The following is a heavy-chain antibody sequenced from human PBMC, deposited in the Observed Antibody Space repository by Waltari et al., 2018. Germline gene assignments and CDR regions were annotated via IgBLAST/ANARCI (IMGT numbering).Heavy chain of an antibody. CDR3: ARVGHYYDSSGYRLLYYYYGMDV. Sequence: QVQLQQWGAGLLKPSETLSLTCAVYGGSFSGYYWTWLRQPPGKGRVWIGEINHSGSTNYNPSLKSRVTISVDTSKNQFSLKLSSVTAADTAVYYCARVGHYYDSSGYRLLYYYYGMDVWGQGTTVTVSS. V-gene: IGHV4-34*01. CDR2: INHSGST. J-gene: IGHJ6*02. D-gene: IGHD3-22*01. CDR1: GGSFSGYY.